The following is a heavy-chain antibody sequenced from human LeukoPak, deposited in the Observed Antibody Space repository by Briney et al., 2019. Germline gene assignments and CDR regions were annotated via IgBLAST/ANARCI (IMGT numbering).Heavy chain of an antibody. CDR1: GFTFSAYS. V-gene: IGHV3-48*01. D-gene: IGHD5-24*01. CDR3: ARDYKYAFDN. J-gene: IGHJ4*02. Sequence: GGSLRLSCAASGFTFSAYSMTWVRQAPGKGLEWISYIGISSGNTKYADSVKGRFTISGDKAKNSLYLQMNSLRVEDTAVYYCARDYKYAFDNWGQGTLVTVSS. CDR2: IGISSGNT.